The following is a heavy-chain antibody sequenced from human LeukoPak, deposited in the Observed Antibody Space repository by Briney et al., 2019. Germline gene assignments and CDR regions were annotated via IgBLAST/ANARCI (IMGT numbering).Heavy chain of an antibody. V-gene: IGHV1-2*06. CDR3: ARDALGEVVDY. J-gene: IGHJ4*02. Sequence: ASVKVSCKASGYTFTGYYMHWVRQAPGQGLEWMGRINPDSGGTNYAQKFQGRVTMTRDTSIGTAYMELSRLRSDDTAVYYCARDALGEVVDYWGQGTLVTVSS. CDR1: GYTFTGYY. CDR2: INPDSGGT. D-gene: IGHD4-17*01.